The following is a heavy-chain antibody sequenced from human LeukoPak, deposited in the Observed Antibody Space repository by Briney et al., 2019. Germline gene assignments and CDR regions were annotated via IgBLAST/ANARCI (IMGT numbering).Heavy chain of an antibody. V-gene: IGHV3-30*18. CDR1: GFTFSSYG. J-gene: IGHJ5*02. CDR2: ISYDGSNK. D-gene: IGHD3-9*01. CDR3: AKAPYDILTGYSPS. Sequence: PGRSLRLSCAASGFTFSSYGMHWVRQAPGKGLEWVAVISYDGSNKYYADTVKGRFTISRDNSKNTLYLQMNSLGAEDTAVYYCAKAPYDILTGYSPSWGQGTLVTVPS.